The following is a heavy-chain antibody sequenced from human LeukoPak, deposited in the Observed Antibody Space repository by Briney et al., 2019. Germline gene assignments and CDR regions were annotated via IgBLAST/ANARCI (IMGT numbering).Heavy chain of an antibody. CDR3: ARVGITMVRGVPIDAFDI. J-gene: IGHJ3*02. D-gene: IGHD3-10*01. V-gene: IGHV1-46*01. CDR1: GYTFTSYA. CDR2: INPSGGST. Sequence: ASVKVSCKASGYTFTSYAMNWVRQAPGQGLEWMGIINPSGGSTSYAQKFQGRVTMTRDTSTSTVYMELSSLRSEDTAVYYCARVGITMVRGVPIDAFDIWGQGTMVTVSS.